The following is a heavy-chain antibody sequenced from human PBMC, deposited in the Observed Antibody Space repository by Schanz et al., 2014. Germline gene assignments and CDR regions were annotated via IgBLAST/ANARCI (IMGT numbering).Heavy chain of an antibody. CDR3: VKIGYTHWSLDD. CDR1: GFTFGTFW. CDR2: INQAASVQ. Sequence: EVQLLESGGGLVQPGGSLRLSCAASGFTFGTFWMSWVRQAPGKGLEWVAAINQAASVQYYVDSVKGRFTISRDDAKNSHYLQMNSLRVEDTAVFYCVKIGYTHWSLDDWGQGILVTVSS. V-gene: IGHV3-7*01. J-gene: IGHJ4*02. D-gene: IGHD6-13*01.